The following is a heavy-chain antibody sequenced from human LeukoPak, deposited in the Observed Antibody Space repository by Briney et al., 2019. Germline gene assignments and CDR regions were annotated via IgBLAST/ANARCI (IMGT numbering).Heavy chain of an antibody. D-gene: IGHD2-15*01. CDR2: INPSGGST. Sequence: ASVKVSCKTSGYTFTNYYIHWVRRAPGQGLEGMGKINPSGGSTSYPQKFQGRVTMTRDTSTTTVYMELSTLRSEDTAIYYCARGYCSGGGCSVLDAFDGWGQGTMVTVSS. V-gene: IGHV1-46*01. J-gene: IGHJ3*01. CDR3: ARGYCSGGGCSVLDAFDG. CDR1: GYTFTNYY.